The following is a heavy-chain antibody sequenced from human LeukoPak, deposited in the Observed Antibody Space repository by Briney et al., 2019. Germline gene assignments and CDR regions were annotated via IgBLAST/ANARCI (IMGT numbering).Heavy chain of an antibody. CDR3: ARGGDYYGSGSCYNRPVRVYMDV. CDR2: IYHSGST. D-gene: IGHD3-10*01. CDR1: GYSISSGYY. J-gene: IGHJ6*03. Sequence: SETLSLTCAVSGYSISSGYYWGWIRQPPGKGLEWIGSIYHSGSTYYNPSLKSRVTISVDTSKNQFSLKLSSVTAADTAVYYCARGGDYYGSGSCYNRPVRVYMDVWGKGTTVTVSS. V-gene: IGHV4-38-2*01.